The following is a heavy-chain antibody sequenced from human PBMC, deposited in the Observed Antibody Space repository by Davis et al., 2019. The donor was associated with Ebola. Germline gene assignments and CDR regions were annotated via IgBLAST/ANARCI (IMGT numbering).Heavy chain of an antibody. V-gene: IGHV1-2*06. CDR2: INPNSGGT. CDR1: GYAFTGYY. D-gene: IGHD1-1*01. CDR3: ARGVLTEGQDWDDPTQGFDY. Sequence: AASVKVSCKPSGYAFTGYYMHWVRQAPGQGLEWMGLINPNSGGTTYAQKFQGRVTMTRDTSISTAYMELSRLRSDDTAVYYCARGVLTEGQDWDDPTQGFDYWGQGTLVIVSS. J-gene: IGHJ4*02.